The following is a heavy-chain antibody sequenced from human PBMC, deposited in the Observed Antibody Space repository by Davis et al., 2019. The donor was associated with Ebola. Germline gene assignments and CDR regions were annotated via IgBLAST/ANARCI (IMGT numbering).Heavy chain of an antibody. D-gene: IGHD4-11*01. J-gene: IGHJ5*02. Sequence: AASVKVSCKASGYSITDHYMFWVRQAPGQGLEWMGVINPSGGYTSYVQKFQGRVTMTSDASTSTVYMELSSLRSEDTAVYFCARGPYSNYPFVGSFDPWGQGTLVTVSS. CDR2: INPSGGYT. V-gene: IGHV1-46*01. CDR1: GYSITDHY. CDR3: ARGPYSNYPFVGSFDP.